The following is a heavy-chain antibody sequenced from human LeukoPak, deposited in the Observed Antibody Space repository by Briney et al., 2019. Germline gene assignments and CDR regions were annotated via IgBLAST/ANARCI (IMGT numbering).Heavy chain of an antibody. Sequence: GGSLRLSCAASGFTFSSYAMSWVRQAPGKGLEWVSAISGSGGSTYYADSVKGRFTISRDNSKNTLYLQMNSLRAEDTAVYYCAKDLLGRWVTGNWNPHPWGQGTLVTVS. CDR3: AKDLLGRWVTGNWNPHP. D-gene: IGHD1-1*01. CDR2: ISGSGGST. V-gene: IGHV3-23*01. J-gene: IGHJ5*02. CDR1: GFTFSSYA.